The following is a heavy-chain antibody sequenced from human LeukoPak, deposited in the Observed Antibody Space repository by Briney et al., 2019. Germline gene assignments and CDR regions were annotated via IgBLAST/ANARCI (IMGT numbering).Heavy chain of an antibody. V-gene: IGHV4-30-2*01. D-gene: IGHD3-10*01. CDR3: ARGGYGSGSYGRDNWFDP. CDR1: SGSISSGGYS. CDR2: IYHSGST. J-gene: IGHJ5*02. Sequence: SQTLSLTCAVSSGSISSGGYSWSWIRQPPGKGLEWIGYIYHSGSTYYNPSLKSRVTISVDRSKNQFSLKLSSVTAADTAVYYCARGGYGSGSYGRDNWFDPWGQGTLVTVSS.